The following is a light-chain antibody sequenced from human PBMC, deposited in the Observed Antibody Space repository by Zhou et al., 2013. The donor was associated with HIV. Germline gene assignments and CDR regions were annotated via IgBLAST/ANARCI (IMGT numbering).Light chain of an antibody. Sequence: EIVLTQSPGTLSLSPGERATLSCRASQSVSSSYLAWYQQKPDQAPRLLMYGASTRATGVPDRFSGSGSGTDFTLTTSRLEPEDFAVYHCQHYSSSLITFGQGTRLEIK. J-gene: IGKJ5*01. CDR3: QHYSSSLIT. V-gene: IGKV3-20*01. CDR1: QSVSSSY. CDR2: GAS.